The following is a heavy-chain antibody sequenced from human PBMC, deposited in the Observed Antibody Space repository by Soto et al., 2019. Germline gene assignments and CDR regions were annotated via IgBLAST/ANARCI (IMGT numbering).Heavy chain of an antibody. CDR1: GGSISPYY. CDR2: VYYSGNT. D-gene: IGHD6-13*01. Sequence: SETLSLTCTVSGGSISPYYWSWIRQPPGKGLEWIGYVYYSGNTNYNPSLESRVTISVDTSRNRFSLNLTSATAADTAVFYCARKGAAASYAHYYMDVWGRGTAVTVSS. J-gene: IGHJ6*03. CDR3: ARKGAAASYAHYYMDV. V-gene: IGHV4-59*01.